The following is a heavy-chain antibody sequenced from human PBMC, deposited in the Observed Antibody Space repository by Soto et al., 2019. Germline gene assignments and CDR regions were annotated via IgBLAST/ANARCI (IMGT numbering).Heavy chain of an antibody. V-gene: IGHV1-3*01. D-gene: IGHD6-13*01. CDR3: ARRMDHRMAAAGTLGSVLWY. J-gene: IGHJ4*02. CDR2: INAGNGNT. CDR1: GYTFTSYA. Sequence: ASVKVSCKASGYTFTSYAMHWVRQAPGQRLEWMGWINAGNGNTKYSQKFQGRVTITRDTSASTAYMELSSLRSEDTAVYYCARRMDHRMAAAGTLGSVLWYWGQGTLVTVSS.